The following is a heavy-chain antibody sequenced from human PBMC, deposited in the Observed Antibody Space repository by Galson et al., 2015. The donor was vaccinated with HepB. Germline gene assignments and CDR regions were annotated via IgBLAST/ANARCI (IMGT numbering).Heavy chain of an antibody. CDR1: GFTFNTYT. CDR3: ARDAMGRGSGSYSAFDY. V-gene: IGHV3-30-3*01. J-gene: IGHJ4*02. CDR2: ISSAGNTQ. D-gene: IGHD1-26*01. Sequence: SLRLSCAASGFTFNTYTMQWVRQAPGKGLEWVEAISSAGNTQYHADSVKGRFTFSRDNSNNMLYLERSSLRAEDTAVYYCARDAMGRGSGSYSAFDYWGQGTLVTVSS.